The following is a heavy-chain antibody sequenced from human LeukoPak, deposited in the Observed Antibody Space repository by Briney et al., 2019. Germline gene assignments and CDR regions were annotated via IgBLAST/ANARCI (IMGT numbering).Heavy chain of an antibody. J-gene: IGHJ6*02. D-gene: IGHD1-26*01. Sequence: PGRSLRLSCAASGFTFSSYAMHWVRQAPGKGLEWVAVISYDGSNKYYADSVKGRFTISRDNSKNTLYLQMNSLRAEDTAVYYCARDLGATLGSYYYYYGMDVWGQGTTVTVSS. CDR1: GFTFSSYA. V-gene: IGHV3-30-3*01. CDR2: ISYDGSNK. CDR3: ARDLGATLGSYYYYYGMDV.